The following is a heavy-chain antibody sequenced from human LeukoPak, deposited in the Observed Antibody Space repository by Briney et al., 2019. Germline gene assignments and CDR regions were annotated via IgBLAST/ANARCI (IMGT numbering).Heavy chain of an antibody. CDR2: IYYSGST. CDR3: ARTRNYYDGPHAFDI. V-gene: IGHV4-39*07. J-gene: IGHJ3*02. CDR1: GGSISSSSYY. D-gene: IGHD3-22*01. Sequence: ASETLSLTCTVSGGSISSSSYYWGWIRQPPGKGLEWIGSIYYSGSTYYNPSLKSRVTISVDTSKNQFSLKLSSVTAADTAVYYCARTRNYYDGPHAFDIWGQGTMVTVSS.